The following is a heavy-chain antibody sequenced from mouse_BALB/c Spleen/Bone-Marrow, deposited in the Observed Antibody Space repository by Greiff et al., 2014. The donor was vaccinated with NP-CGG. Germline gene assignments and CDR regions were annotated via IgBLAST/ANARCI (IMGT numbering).Heavy chain of an antibody. CDR3: ARNWDWVFAY. J-gene: IGHJ3*01. D-gene: IGHD4-1*01. CDR2: IYPGNNDA. Sequence: VQLQPSGAVLARPGASFRMSCQASGYTFSHYWVNWVKQRPGQGLGWIGAIYPGNNDAKYTQKFKAKTKLTAVTSTSTADMELSSLTNEDSAVYYCARNWDWVFAYWGQGTLVTVSA. CDR1: GYTFSHYW. V-gene: IGHV1-5*01.